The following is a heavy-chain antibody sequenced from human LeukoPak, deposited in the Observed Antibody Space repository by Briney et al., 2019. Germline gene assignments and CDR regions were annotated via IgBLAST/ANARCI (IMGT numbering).Heavy chain of an antibody. J-gene: IGHJ3*02. CDR2: INWNGGST. Sequence: PGGSLRLSCAASGFTFDDYGMSWVRQAPGKGLEWVSGINWNGGSTNYADSVKGRFTISRDNSKNTLYLQMNSLRAEDTAVYYCAKVYRVVVVADNAFDIWGQGTMVTVSS. D-gene: IGHD2-15*01. CDR1: GFTFDDYG. V-gene: IGHV3-20*04. CDR3: AKVYRVVVVADNAFDI.